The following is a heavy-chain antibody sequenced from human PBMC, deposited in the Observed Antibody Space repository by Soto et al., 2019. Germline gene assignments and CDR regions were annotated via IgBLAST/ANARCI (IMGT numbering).Heavy chain of an antibody. CDR2: SWNDGSFE. CDR3: ARSIGKAGRDVYCYGLDV. CDR1: GFTFHQSA. D-gene: IGHD6-6*01. V-gene: IGHV3-33*04. J-gene: IGHJ6*02. Sequence: QVPLVESGGCVAQPGRSLRLSCAASGFTFHQSAMHCVRHAPGTGLEWVSGSWNDGSFEDYVESVKRRFSIYRDNSKNNLYLEMNSLRDDDTAIYYCARSIGKAGRDVYCYGLDVWGQGTPVTVSS.